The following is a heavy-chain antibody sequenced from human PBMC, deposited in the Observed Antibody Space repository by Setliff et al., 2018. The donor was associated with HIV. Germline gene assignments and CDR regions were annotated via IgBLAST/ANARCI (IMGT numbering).Heavy chain of an antibody. CDR3: AKTREINNFWSGIDY. J-gene: IGHJ4*02. Sequence: GGSLRLSCAASGFTFSNYAMGWVRQGPGKGLEWVSTIGVSGGSTYYADSVKGRFTISRDNSKNTLSLQMNSLRAEDTAVYYYAKTREINNFWSGIDYWGQGTLVTVSS. D-gene: IGHD3-3*01. CDR1: GFTFSNYA. V-gene: IGHV3-23*01. CDR2: IGVSGGST.